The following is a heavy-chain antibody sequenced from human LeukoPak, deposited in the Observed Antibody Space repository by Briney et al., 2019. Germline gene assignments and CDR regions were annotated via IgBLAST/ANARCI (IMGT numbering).Heavy chain of an antibody. CDR1: GFTFSNYA. Sequence: GGSLRLSCAASGFTFSNYAMSWVRQAPGKGLEWVSGISGSGGYTYYADSVKGRFTISRDNSNNTPYLRMNSLRAEDTAVYYCAKDLYCSSTSCYMDVWGKGTTVTVSS. CDR3: AKDLYCSSTSCYMDV. CDR2: ISGSGGYT. V-gene: IGHV3-23*01. D-gene: IGHD2-2*01. J-gene: IGHJ6*03.